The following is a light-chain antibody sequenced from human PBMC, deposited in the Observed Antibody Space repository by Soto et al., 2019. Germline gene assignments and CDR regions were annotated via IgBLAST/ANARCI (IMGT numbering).Light chain of an antibody. CDR2: DVS. Sequence: QSALAQPASVSGSPGQSITISCTGTSSDVGGYNYVSWYQQHPGKAPKLMIYDVSNRPSGVSNRFSGSKSGNTASLTISGLQAEDEADYYCSSYTSGSSSTYVFGTGTKVTVL. CDR1: SSDVGGYNY. CDR3: SSYTSGSSSTYV. J-gene: IGLJ1*01. V-gene: IGLV2-14*01.